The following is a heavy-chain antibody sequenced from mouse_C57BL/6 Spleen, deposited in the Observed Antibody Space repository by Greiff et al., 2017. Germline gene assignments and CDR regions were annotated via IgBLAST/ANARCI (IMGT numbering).Heavy chain of an antibody. Sequence: QVQLKESGPELVKPGASVKISCKASGYAFSSSWMNWVKQRPGKGLEWIGRIYPGDGDTNYNGKFKGKATLTADKSSSTAYMQLSRLTSEDSAVYLSASGRLLNDYWGQGTTLTVSS. CDR3: ASGRLLNDY. J-gene: IGHJ2*01. V-gene: IGHV1-82*01. D-gene: IGHD2-3*01. CDR1: GYAFSSSW. CDR2: IYPGDGDT.